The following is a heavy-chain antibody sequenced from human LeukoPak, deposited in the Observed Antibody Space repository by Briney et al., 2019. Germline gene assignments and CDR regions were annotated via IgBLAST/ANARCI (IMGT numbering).Heavy chain of an antibody. Sequence: SSETLSLTCTVSGGSISPHSWSWIRQPPGKGLEWIGYIFYIGHTNYDPSLKSRVTISLDTSKNQFSLKLSSVTAADTAVYYCARETYYYGSGSYNAFDIWGQGTMVTVSS. CDR3: ARETYYYGSGSYNAFDI. V-gene: IGHV4-59*11. J-gene: IGHJ3*02. D-gene: IGHD3-10*01. CDR2: IFYIGHT. CDR1: GGSISPHS.